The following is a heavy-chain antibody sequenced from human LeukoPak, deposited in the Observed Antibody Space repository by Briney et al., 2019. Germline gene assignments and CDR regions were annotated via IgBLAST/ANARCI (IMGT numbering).Heavy chain of an antibody. CDR1: GGSISSSSYY. Sequence: PSETLSLTCTVSGGSISSSSYYWGWIRQPPGKGLEWIGSIYYSGSTYYNPSLKSRVAISVDTSKNQFSLKLSSVTAADTAVYYCARLFGSGCDTLDYWGQETLVTVSS. J-gene: IGHJ4*02. V-gene: IGHV4-39*01. CDR3: ARLFGSGCDTLDY. D-gene: IGHD6-19*01. CDR2: IYYSGST.